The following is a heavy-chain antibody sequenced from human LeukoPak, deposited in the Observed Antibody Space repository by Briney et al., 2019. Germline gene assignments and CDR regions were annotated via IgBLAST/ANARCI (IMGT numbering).Heavy chain of an antibody. CDR2: IIPIFGTA. CDR3: ARDIGGSYYYYYMDV. Sequence: GASVKVSCKASGGTFSSYAISWVRQAPGQGLDWMGGIIPIFGTANYAQKFQGRVTITADESTSTAYMELSSLRSEDTAVYYCARDIGGSYYYYYMDVWGKGTTVTVSS. D-gene: IGHD1-26*01. CDR1: GGTFSSYA. J-gene: IGHJ6*03. V-gene: IGHV1-69*13.